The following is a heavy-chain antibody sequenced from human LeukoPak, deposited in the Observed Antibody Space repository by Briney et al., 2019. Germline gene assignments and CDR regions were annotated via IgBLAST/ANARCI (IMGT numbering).Heavy chain of an antibody. J-gene: IGHJ4*02. CDR3: AREKGAGRGIGYFDY. D-gene: IGHD6-13*01. V-gene: IGHV3-30*04. Sequence: GRSLRLSCAASGFTFSSYAMHWVRQAPGKGLEWVAVISYDGSNKYYADSVKGRFTISRDNSKSTLYLQMNSLRAEDTAVYYCAREKGAGRGIGYFDYWGQGTLVTVSS. CDR1: GFTFSSYA. CDR2: ISYDGSNK.